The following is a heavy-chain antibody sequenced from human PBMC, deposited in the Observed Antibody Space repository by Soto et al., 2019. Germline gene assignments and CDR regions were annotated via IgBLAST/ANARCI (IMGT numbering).Heavy chain of an antibody. V-gene: IGHV1-8*01. J-gene: IGHJ4*02. CDR2: MHPANGNT. Sequence: ASVKVSCKASGYIFTSYDNNWVRQAPGQGLEWMGWMHPANGNTGYAQKFQGRVTMTRDTSITTDYMDLSSLRSEDTAVYYCASGPGEGEVATYYLGQGTLVAVS. CDR1: GYIFTSYD. CDR3: ASGPGEGEVATYY. D-gene: IGHD2-15*01.